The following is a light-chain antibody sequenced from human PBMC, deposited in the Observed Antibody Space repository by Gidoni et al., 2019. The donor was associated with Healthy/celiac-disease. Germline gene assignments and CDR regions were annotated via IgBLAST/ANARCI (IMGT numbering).Light chain of an antibody. J-gene: IGKJ1*01. V-gene: IGKV1-5*03. Sequence: DIQLTQSPSTLSASVGDRVTITCRASQSISSWLDWYQQKPGKAPKLLIYKASSLESGVPSRFSGSGSGTEFTLTISSLQPDDFATYYCQQYNSYSPSTFGQGTKVEIK. CDR3: QQYNSYSPST. CDR2: KAS. CDR1: QSISSW.